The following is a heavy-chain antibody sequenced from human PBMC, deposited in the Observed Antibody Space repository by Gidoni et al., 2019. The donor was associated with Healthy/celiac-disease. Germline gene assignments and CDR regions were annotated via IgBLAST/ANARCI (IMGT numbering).Heavy chain of an antibody. Sequence: QVQLVQSGAEVKKPGASVKVSCTASGYTFTSYYMHWVRQAPGQGLEWMGIINPSGGSTSYAQKFQGRVTMTRDTSTSTVYMELSSLRSEDTAVYYCARDRGRDGYNSYYYYYMDVWGKGTTVTVSS. CDR2: INPSGGST. CDR3: ARDRGRDGYNSYYYYYMDV. J-gene: IGHJ6*03. CDR1: GYTFTSYY. D-gene: IGHD5-12*01. V-gene: IGHV1-46*01.